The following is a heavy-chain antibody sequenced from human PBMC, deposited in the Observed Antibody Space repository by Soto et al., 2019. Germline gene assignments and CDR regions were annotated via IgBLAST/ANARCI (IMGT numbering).Heavy chain of an antibody. D-gene: IGHD3-3*01. Sequence: ASVKVSCKASGYTFTSYGISWVRQAPGQGLEWMGWISAYNGNTNYAQKLQGRVNTTTATSTSTAYMELRSMGFDYTAGYYFPGVRSALECFDYWGQGTLVTVSS. V-gene: IGHV1-18*01. CDR2: ISAYNGNT. CDR3: PGVRSALECFDY. CDR1: GYTFTSYG. J-gene: IGHJ4*02.